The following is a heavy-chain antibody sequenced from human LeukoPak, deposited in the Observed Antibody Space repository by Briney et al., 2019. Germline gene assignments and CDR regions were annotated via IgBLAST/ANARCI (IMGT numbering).Heavy chain of an antibody. J-gene: IGHJ5*02. CDR2: INHSGST. Sequence: PSETLSLTCAVYGGSFSGYYWSWIRQPPGKGLEWIGEINHSGSTNYNPSLKSRVTISVDTSKNQFSLKLSSVTAADTAVYYCARVPEMATRAITSLSFDPWGQGTLVTVSS. D-gene: IGHD5-24*01. V-gene: IGHV4-34*01. CDR1: GGSFSGYY. CDR3: ARVPEMATRAITSLSFDP.